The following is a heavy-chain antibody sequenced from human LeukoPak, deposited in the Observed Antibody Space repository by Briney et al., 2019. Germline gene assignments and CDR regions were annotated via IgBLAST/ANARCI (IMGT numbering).Heavy chain of an antibody. J-gene: IGHJ4*02. CDR2: ISGDGHTT. V-gene: IGHV3-23*01. CDR1: RFTFSNYA. Sequence: GGSLRLSCAASRFTFSNYAMSWVRQAPGKGLEWVADISGDGHTTYHADSVTGRFDISRDNSKNTLYLQVNSLRAEDTAAYYCAKSEGSSSARRFDYWGQGTLVTVSS. D-gene: IGHD6-19*01. CDR3: AKSEGSSSARRFDY.